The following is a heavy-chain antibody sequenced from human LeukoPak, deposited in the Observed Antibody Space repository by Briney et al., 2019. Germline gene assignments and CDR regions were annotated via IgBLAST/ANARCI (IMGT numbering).Heavy chain of an antibody. CDR3: ARGQVRFLEWLGWFDP. J-gene: IGHJ5*02. D-gene: IGHD3-3*01. CDR2: IYYSGST. V-gene: IGHV4-59*12. CDR1: GGSISSYY. Sequence: SETLSLTCTVSGGSISSYYWSWIRQPPGKGLEWIGYIYYSGSTNYNPSLKSRVTISVDRSKNQFSLKLSSVTAADTAVYYCARGQVRFLEWLGWFDPWGQGTLVTVSS.